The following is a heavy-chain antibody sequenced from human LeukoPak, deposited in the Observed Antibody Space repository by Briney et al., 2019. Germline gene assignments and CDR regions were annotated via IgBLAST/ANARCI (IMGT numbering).Heavy chain of an antibody. CDR3: ARAFRARYFDL. D-gene: IGHD2/OR15-2a*01. CDR1: GGSITTSSYY. Sequence: SETLSLTCTVSGGSITTSSYYWGWFRQPPGKGLEWIGIIYYSGSTYYNPSLKGRVTISVDTSKNQFSLKLSSVTAADTAVYYCARAFRARYFDLWGRGTLVTVSS. V-gene: IGHV4-39*01. J-gene: IGHJ2*01. CDR2: IYYSGST.